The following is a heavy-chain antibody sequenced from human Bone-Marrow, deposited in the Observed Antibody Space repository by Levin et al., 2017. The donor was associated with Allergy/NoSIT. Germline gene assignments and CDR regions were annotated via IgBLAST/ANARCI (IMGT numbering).Heavy chain of an antibody. CDR2: VNPNSGVT. CDR1: GYTFADYY. V-gene: IGHV1-2*06. CDR3: AREVRGSSSSGSYPYYYIDV. D-gene: IGHD2-2*01. J-gene: IGHJ6*03. Sequence: ASVKVSCKASGYTFADYYIHWVRQAPGQGLEWMGRVNPNSGVTNFAQKFQGRVTMTRDSSITTAYMDLSRLRSDDTAVYYCAREVRGSSSSGSYPYYYIDVWGKGTTVTVSS.